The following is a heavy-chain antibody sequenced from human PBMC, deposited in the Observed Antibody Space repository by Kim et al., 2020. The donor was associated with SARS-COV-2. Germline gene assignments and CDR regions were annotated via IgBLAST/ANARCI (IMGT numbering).Heavy chain of an antibody. V-gene: IGHV1-58*02. CDR3: AARANWGFGAEDY. Sequence: SVKVSCKASGFTFTSSAMQWVRQARGQRLEWIGWIVVGSGNTNYAQKFQERVTITRDMSTSTAYMELSSLRSEDTAVFYCAARANWGFGAEDYWGQGTLVTVSS. CDR2: IVVGSGNT. CDR1: GFTFTSSA. D-gene: IGHD7-27*01. J-gene: IGHJ4*02.